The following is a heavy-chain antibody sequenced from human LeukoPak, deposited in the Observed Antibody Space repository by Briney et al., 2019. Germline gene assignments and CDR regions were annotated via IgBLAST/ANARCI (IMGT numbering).Heavy chain of an antibody. CDR1: GYTLTELS. CDR3: ATDPRYSSGWYGGYDY. D-gene: IGHD6-19*01. CDR2: FDPEDGET. V-gene: IGHV1-24*01. Sequence: ASVNVSCKVSGYTLTELSMHWVRPAPGKGLEWMGGFDPEDGETIYAQKFQGRVTMTEDTSTDTAYMDLSSLRSEDTAGYYCATDPRYSSGWYGGYDYWGQGTLVNVSS. J-gene: IGHJ4*02.